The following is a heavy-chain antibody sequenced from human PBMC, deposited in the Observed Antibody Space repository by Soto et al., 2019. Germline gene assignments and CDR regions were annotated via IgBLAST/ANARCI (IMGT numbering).Heavy chain of an antibody. J-gene: IGHJ4*02. V-gene: IGHV3-23*01. CDR3: AKKNILTYDD. CDR2: ISGSGGST. Sequence: PGGSLRHSCAASGFTFSSYAMSWVRQAPGKGLEGVSAISGSGGSTYYADPVKGRFAISRDNSKNTLYLQMNSLRAEDTAGYYCAKKNILTYDDWGQGTLVTVYS. D-gene: IGHD3-9*01. CDR1: GFTFSSYA.